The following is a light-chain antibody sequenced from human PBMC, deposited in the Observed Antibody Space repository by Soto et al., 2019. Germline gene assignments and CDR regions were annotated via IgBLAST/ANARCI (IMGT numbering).Light chain of an antibody. CDR3: QQSYSTRVT. Sequence: DIQMTQSPSSLSASVGYIFAITCRASQSISTYLNWYRQTPGKAPKLLIYAASTLESGVPSRFSGSGSETDFTLTISSLQPEDFATYYCQQSYSTRVTFGQGTKVDIK. CDR1: QSISTY. V-gene: IGKV1-39*01. CDR2: AAS. J-gene: IGKJ2*01.